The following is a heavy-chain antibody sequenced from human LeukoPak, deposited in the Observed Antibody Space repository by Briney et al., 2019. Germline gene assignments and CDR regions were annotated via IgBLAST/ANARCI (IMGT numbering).Heavy chain of an antibody. D-gene: IGHD6-13*01. CDR2: ISSSGSTI. J-gene: IGHJ3*02. CDR1: GFTFSSYG. V-gene: IGHV3-48*04. CDR3: ARAIRDSSSWFDAFDI. Sequence: GSLRLSCAASGFTFSSYGMHWVRQAPGKGLEWVSYISSSGSTIYYADSVKGRFTISRDNAKNSLYLQMNSLRAEDTAVYYCARAIRDSSSWFDAFDIWGQGTMVTVSS.